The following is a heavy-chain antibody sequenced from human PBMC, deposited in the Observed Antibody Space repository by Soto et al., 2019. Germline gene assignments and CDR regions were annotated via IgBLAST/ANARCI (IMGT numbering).Heavy chain of an antibody. CDR1: GYTFTDYY. CDR2: INPSGGST. CDR3: ATLGAGIAVA. Sequence: QVQLVQSGAEVKWPGASVKVSCKASGYTFTDYYMHWVRQAPGQGLEWMGIINPSGGSTSYAERFQXXVXMXXDTSTRTFYMELSRLRSEDTAVYYCATLGAGIAVAWGQGTLVTVSS. V-gene: IGHV1-46*01. J-gene: IGHJ5*02. D-gene: IGHD6-19*01.